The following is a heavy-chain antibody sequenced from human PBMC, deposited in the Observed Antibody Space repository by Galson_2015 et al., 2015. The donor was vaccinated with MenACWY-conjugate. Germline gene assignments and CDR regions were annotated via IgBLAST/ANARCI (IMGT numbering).Heavy chain of an antibody. V-gene: IGHV3-48*03. D-gene: IGHD5-18*01. J-gene: IGHJ6*03. CDR1: GFTFTGYE. CDR2: ISKSGSPI. Sequence: SLRLSCAASGFTFTGYEFNWVRQAPGKGLEWLSYISKSGSPIYYADSVKGRFTISRDNIKKSLFLEMNSLRAGDTGVYYCARVGTWIHQLPHFATDYYYYMDVWGKGTTVTVSS. CDR3: ARVGTWIHQLPHFATDYYYYMDV.